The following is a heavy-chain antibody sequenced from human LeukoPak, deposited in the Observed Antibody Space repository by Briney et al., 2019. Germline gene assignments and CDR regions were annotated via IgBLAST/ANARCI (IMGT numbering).Heavy chain of an antibody. CDR1: GFTFSSYG. Sequence: GGSLRLSCAASGFTFSSYGMHWVRQAPGKGLEWVAVISYDGSNKYYADSVKGRFTISRDNSKNTLYLQMNSLRAEDTAVYYCANQGYSSSRYYFDYWGQGTLVTVSS. CDR2: ISYDGSNK. V-gene: IGHV3-30*18. CDR3: ANQGYSSSRYYFDY. J-gene: IGHJ4*02. D-gene: IGHD6-13*01.